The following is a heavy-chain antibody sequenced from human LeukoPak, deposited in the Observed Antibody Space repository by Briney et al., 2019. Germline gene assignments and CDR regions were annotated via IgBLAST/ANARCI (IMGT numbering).Heavy chain of an antibody. V-gene: IGHV3-11*01. D-gene: IGHD1-26*01. Sequence: KSGGSLRLSCAASGFTFSDYYMSWIRQAPGKGLEWVSYISSSGSTIYYADSVKGRFTISRDNSKNTLYLQMNSLRAEDTAVYYCARGGSYLSAFDIWGQGTMVTVSS. J-gene: IGHJ3*02. CDR1: GFTFSDYY. CDR3: ARGGSYLSAFDI. CDR2: ISSSGSTI.